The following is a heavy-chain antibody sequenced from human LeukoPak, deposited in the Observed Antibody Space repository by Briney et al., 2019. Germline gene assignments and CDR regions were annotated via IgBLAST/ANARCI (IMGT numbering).Heavy chain of an antibody. D-gene: IGHD2-2*01. Sequence: GGALRLSCAASGFTFSSYAMHWVRQAPGKGLEWVAVISYDGSNKYYADSVKGRFTISRDNSKNTLYLQMNSLRAEDTAVYYCARNGIYQLHWVWFDPWGQGTLVTVSS. CDR2: ISYDGSNK. J-gene: IGHJ5*02. CDR1: GFTFSSYA. V-gene: IGHV3-30-3*01. CDR3: ARNGIYQLHWVWFDP.